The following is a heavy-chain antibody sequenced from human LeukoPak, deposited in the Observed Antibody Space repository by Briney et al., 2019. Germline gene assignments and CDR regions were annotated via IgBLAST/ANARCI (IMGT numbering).Heavy chain of an antibody. J-gene: IGHJ6*03. CDR2: ISYDGSNS. CDR3: ARESYGGKAPHYYYYMDV. D-gene: IGHD4-23*01. V-gene: IGHV3-30-3*01. CDR1: GYTFSSYA. Sequence: SCKASGYTFSSYAMHWVRQAPGKGLEWVALISYDGSNSYYADSVKGRFTISRDNSRNTLYVQMSSLRTEDTAVYYCARESYGGKAPHYYYYMDVWGKGTTVTVSS.